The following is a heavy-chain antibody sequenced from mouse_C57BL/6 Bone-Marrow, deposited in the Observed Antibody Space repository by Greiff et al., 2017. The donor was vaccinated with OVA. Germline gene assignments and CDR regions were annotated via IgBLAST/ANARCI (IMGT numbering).Heavy chain of an antibody. CDR2: IDPSASYT. CDR1: GYTFTSYW. Sequence: QVQLQQPGAELVMPGASVKLSCKASGYTFTSYWMHWVKQRPGQGLEWIGEIDPSASYTNYNQKFKGKSTLTVDKSSSTAYLQLSSLTSEDSAVYYCAREGGTGPFAYWGQGTLVTVSA. CDR3: AREGGTGPFAY. V-gene: IGHV1-69*01. J-gene: IGHJ3*01. D-gene: IGHD4-1*01.